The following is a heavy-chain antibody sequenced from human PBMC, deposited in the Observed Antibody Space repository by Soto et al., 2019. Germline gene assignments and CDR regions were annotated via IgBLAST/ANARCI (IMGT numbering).Heavy chain of an antibody. CDR1: KFTFSRYW. D-gene: IGHD1-26*01. Sequence: GGSLRLSCAASKFTFSRYWMHWVRQTPGKGLMWVSRINTDGSRTTYADSVKGRFTISRDNAKNTVFLDMNSLRAEDTAVYYCARVASGSYDWFDPWGQGTLVTVSS. V-gene: IGHV3-74*03. J-gene: IGHJ5*02. CDR3: ARVASGSYDWFDP. CDR2: INTDGSRT.